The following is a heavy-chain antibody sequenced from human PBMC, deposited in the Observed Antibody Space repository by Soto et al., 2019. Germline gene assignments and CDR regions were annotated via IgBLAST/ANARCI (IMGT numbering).Heavy chain of an antibody. V-gene: IGHV1-8*01. D-gene: IGHD3-9*01. Sequence: ASVKVSCKASGYTFTSYDINWVRQATGQGLEWMGWMNPNSGNTGYAQKFQGRVTMTRNTSISTAYMELSSLRSEDTAVYYCAREAGYDILTGYLYYYYMDVWGKGTTVTVSS. CDR1: GYTFTSYD. CDR3: AREAGYDILTGYLYYYYMDV. CDR2: MNPNSGNT. J-gene: IGHJ6*03.